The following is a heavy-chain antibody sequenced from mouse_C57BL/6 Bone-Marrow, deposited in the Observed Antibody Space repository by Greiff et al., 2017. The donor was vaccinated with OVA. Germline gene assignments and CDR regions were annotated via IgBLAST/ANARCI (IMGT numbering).Heavy chain of an antibody. V-gene: IGHV5-6*01. D-gene: IGHD2-3*01. CDR3: ARDGYYEEDY. CDR1: GFTFSSYG. J-gene: IGHJ4*01. CDR2: ISSGGSYT. Sequence: EVNVVESGGDLVKPGGSLKLSCAASGFTFSSYGMSWVRQTPDKRLEWVATISSGGSYTYYPDSVKGRFTISRDNAKNTLYLQMSSLKSEDTAMYYCARDGYYEEDYWGQGTSVTVSS.